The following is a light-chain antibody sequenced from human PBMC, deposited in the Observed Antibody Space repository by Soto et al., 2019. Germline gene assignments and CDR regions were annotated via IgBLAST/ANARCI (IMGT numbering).Light chain of an antibody. V-gene: IGKV1-39*01. CDR2: AAS. CDR3: QKSSSIPYT. Sequence: DIQMTQSPSSLSASVGDRVTITCRASQTISTYLNWYQQNPGKAPKLLIYAASNLQNGVPSRFSGSGSGTDFTLNISSLQPEDFATYYCQKSSSIPYTFGQGTKLEIK. CDR1: QTISTY. J-gene: IGKJ2*01.